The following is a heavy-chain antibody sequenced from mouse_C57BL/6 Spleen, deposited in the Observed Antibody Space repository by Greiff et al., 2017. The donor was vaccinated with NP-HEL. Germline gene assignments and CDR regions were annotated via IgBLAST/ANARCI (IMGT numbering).Heavy chain of an antibody. CDR1: GYSITSGYY. Sequence: EVKLQESGPGLVKPSQSLSLTCSVTGYSITSGYYWNWIRQFPGNQLEWMGYISYDGSNKYNPSLKNRISITRDTSKNQFFLKLNSVTTEDTATYYCAREDITTVPYAMDDWGKGTSVTVSS. J-gene: IGHJ4*01. CDR2: ISYDGSN. CDR3: AREDITTVPYAMDD. D-gene: IGHD1-1*01. V-gene: IGHV3-6*01.